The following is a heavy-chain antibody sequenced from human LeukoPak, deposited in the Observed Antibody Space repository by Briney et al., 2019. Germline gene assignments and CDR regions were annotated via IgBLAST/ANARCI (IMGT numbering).Heavy chain of an antibody. V-gene: IGHV1-69*13. J-gene: IGHJ3*02. CDR1: GGTFSSYA. CDR3: ARRYSSGLDAFDI. Sequence: ASVKVSCKASGGTFSSYAISWVRQAPGQGLEWMGGIIPIFGTANYAQKFQGRVTITADESTSTAYMELSSLRSEDTAVYYCARRYSSGLDAFDIWGQGTMVTVSS. D-gene: IGHD6-19*01. CDR2: IIPIFGTA.